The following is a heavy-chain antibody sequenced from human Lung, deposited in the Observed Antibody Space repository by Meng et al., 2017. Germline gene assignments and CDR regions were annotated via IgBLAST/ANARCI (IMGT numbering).Heavy chain of an antibody. V-gene: IGHV4-4*02. Sequence: VWRTEAGPGQVKPSGALSLTCAVSGGSSTSSTWWSWVRQTPGKALELFGEIFHSGSTNYNPPLESRVTISVDKSKNQFALKVHSMPAADTATYYCARFDISSSGRGDYWGQGTLVTVSS. D-gene: IGHD1-26*01. CDR2: IFHSGST. CDR1: GGSSTSSTW. CDR3: ARFDISSSGRGDY. J-gene: IGHJ4*02.